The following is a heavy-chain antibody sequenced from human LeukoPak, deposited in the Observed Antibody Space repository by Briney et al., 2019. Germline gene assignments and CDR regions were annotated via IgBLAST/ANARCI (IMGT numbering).Heavy chain of an antibody. CDR1: GYTFTGYY. CDR3: ARSTVTTRVEFDP. D-gene: IGHD4-17*01. CDR2: INPNSGGT. J-gene: IGHJ5*02. V-gene: IGHV1-2*02. Sequence: GASVKVSCKASGYTFTGYYMHWVRQAPGQGLEWMGWINPNSGGTNYAQKFQGRVTMTRDMSTSTVYMELSSLRSEDTAVYYCARSTVTTRVEFDPWGQGTLVTVSS.